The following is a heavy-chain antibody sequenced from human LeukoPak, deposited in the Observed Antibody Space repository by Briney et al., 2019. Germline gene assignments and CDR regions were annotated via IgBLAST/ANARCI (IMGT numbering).Heavy chain of an antibody. Sequence: SVKVSCKASGGTFRSYAISWVRQAPGQGLEWMGGIIPIFGTANYAQKFQGRVTITTDESTSTAYMELSSLRSEDTAVYYCARARHMRTDWFDPWGQGTLVTVSS. V-gene: IGHV1-69*05. J-gene: IGHJ5*02. CDR3: ARARHMRTDWFDP. CDR1: GGTFRSYA. CDR2: IIPIFGTA. D-gene: IGHD2-21*01.